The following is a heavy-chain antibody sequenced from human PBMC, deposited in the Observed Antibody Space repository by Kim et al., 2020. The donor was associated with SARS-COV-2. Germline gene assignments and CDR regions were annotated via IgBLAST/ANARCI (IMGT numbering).Heavy chain of an antibody. D-gene: IGHD6-13*01. V-gene: IGHV4-34*01. Sequence: HSGSTHYNPSLKSRVTISVDTSKNQFSLKLSSVTAADTAVYYCASNSLDLWGRGTLVTVSS. CDR3: ASNSLDL. CDR2: HSGST. J-gene: IGHJ2*01.